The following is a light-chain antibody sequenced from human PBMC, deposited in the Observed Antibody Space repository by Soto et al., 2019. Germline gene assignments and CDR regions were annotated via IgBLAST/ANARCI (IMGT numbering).Light chain of an antibody. V-gene: IGKV3-11*01. CDR3: QQRSNWPVT. J-gene: IGKJ1*01. CDR2: DAS. Sequence: EIVLTQSPATLSLSPGERATLSCRASQSVSSYLAWYQQKPGQAPRLLIYDASSRATGIPARFSGSGSETEFTLTISSLEPEDFAVYYCQQRSNWPVTFGQGPGWKSN. CDR1: QSVSSY.